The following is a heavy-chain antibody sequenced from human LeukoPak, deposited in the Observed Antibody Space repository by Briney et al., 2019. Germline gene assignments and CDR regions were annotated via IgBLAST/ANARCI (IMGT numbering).Heavy chain of an antibody. V-gene: IGHV4-34*01. CDR2: INHSGST. D-gene: IGHD6-13*01. Sequence: SETLSLTCAVYGGSFSGYYWSWIRQPPGKGLEWIGVINHSGSTNYNPSLKSRVTISVDTSKNQFSLKLSSVTAADTAVYYCARRRRHSSSFFDYWGQGTLVTVSS. CDR3: ARRRRHSSSFFDY. J-gene: IGHJ4*02. CDR1: GGSFSGYY.